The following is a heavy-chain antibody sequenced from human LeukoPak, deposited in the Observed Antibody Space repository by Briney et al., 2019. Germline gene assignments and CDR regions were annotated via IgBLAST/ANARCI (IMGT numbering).Heavy chain of an antibody. CDR3: ARRYYDSSGYYRIDY. Sequence: ASVKVSCKASGYTFTGYYMHWVRQAPGPGLEWKGWINPNSGGTTYAQKFQGRVTMTRDTSISTAYVELSRLRSDDAAVYYCARRYYDSSGYYRIDYWAREPWSPSPQ. D-gene: IGHD3-22*01. CDR2: INPNSGGT. J-gene: IGHJ4*02. CDR1: GYTFTGYY. V-gene: IGHV1-2*02.